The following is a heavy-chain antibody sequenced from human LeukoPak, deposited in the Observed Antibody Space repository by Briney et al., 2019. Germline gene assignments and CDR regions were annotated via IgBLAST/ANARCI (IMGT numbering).Heavy chain of an antibody. CDR2: IYYSGST. CDR3: ARDSGYDSSGYYPLKY. Sequence: SETLSLTCTLSGGSISSGGYYCSWIRQHPGKGLEWIGYIYYSGSTYYNPSLKSRVTISVDTSKNQFSLKLSSVTAADTAVYYCARDSGYDSSGYYPLKYWGQGTLVTVSS. CDR1: GGSISSGGYY. V-gene: IGHV4-31*03. J-gene: IGHJ4*02. D-gene: IGHD3-22*01.